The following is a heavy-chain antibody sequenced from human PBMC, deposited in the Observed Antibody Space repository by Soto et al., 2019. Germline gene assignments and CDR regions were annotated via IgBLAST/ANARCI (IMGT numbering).Heavy chain of an antibody. J-gene: IGHJ6*02. D-gene: IGHD2-21*01. CDR2: ISYDGSVQ. V-gene: IGHV3-30*18. CDR3: AKVIGDFYYYYYGIDV. Sequence: GGSLRLSCAASGFTFSNYGAHWVRQAPGKGLEWVALISYDGSVQYYADSVKGRFTISRDNSKNTVYLQMNSLRAEDSALYNCAKVIGDFYYYYYGIDVWGQGTTFTVYS. CDR1: GFTFSNYG.